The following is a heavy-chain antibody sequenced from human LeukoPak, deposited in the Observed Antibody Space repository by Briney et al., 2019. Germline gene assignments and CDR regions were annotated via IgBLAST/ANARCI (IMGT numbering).Heavy chain of an antibody. V-gene: IGHV4-34*01. CDR3: ASYKFPVQGFDV. Sequence: SETLSLTCAVSGGSFNDYYWSWIRQSPGTGLEWIGEIHHSGSTNYNSSLESRVTMSIDTSNNQFSLKLTSVTAADTAVYYCASYKFPVQGFDVWGQGIMVTVSS. D-gene: IGHD3-10*01. CDR2: IHHSGST. CDR1: GGSFNDYY. J-gene: IGHJ3*01.